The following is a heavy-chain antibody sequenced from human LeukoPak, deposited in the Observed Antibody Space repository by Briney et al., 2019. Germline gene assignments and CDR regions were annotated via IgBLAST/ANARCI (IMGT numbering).Heavy chain of an antibody. D-gene: IGHD3-22*01. Sequence: GGSLRLSCAASGFTFSSYSMNWVRQAPGKGLEWVSVIYSGGSTYYADSVKGRFTISRDNSKNTLYLQMNSLRAEDTAVYYCARVITWGLFDYWGQGTLVTVSS. J-gene: IGHJ4*02. CDR2: IYSGGST. V-gene: IGHV3-66*01. CDR1: GFTFSSYS. CDR3: ARVITWGLFDY.